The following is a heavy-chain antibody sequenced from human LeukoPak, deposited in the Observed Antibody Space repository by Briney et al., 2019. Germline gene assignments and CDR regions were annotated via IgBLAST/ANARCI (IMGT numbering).Heavy chain of an antibody. J-gene: IGHJ4*02. CDR2: IYYSGST. V-gene: IGHV4-59*01. CDR3: AESAVRGFWSR. CDR1: GGSISSYY. D-gene: IGHD3-10*01. Sequence: SETLSLTCTVSGGSISSYYWSWIRQPPGKGLEWIGYIYYSGSTNYNPSLKSRVTISVDTSKNQFSLKLSSVTAADTAVYYCAESAVRGFWSRRGQGTLVTVSS.